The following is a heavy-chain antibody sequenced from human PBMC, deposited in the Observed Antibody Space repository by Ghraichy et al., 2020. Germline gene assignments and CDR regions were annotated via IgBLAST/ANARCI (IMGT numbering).Heavy chain of an antibody. CDR1: GITFSSSA. V-gene: IGHV3-23*01. D-gene: IGHD4-23*01. CDR3: AKVAYDGGPTDC. Sequence: GGSLRLSCGASGITFSSSAMSWVRQAPGRGLEWVSVISGSGGGTYYADSVKGRFTVSRDNSKNTLYLQMNSLRADDTAVYYCAKVAYDGGPTDCWGQGTLVTVSS. J-gene: IGHJ4*02. CDR2: ISGSGGGT.